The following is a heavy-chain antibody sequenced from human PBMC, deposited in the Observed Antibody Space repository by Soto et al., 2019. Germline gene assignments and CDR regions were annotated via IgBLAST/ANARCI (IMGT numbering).Heavy chain of an antibody. CDR2: IRTTGTTI. D-gene: IGHD3-3*01. V-gene: IGHV3-11*01. CDR1: GFTFSDHY. J-gene: IGHJ6*04. Sequence: QAQLVESGGGLVKPGGSLRLSCAASGFTFSDHYLRWIRQAPGKGLEWVSIIRTTGTTIYHIESVKGRFTISSDNAKNSLYLHINSLRAEDTAVYYCARDKGSEGNFWSCPMDVWGKWTTVTVSS. CDR3: ARDKGSEGNFWSCPMDV.